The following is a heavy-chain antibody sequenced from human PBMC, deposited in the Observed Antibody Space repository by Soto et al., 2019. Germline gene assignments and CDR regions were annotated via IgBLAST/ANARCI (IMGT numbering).Heavy chain of an antibody. D-gene: IGHD2-2*01. CDR3: ARDPARYCSSTSCYALNWFDP. CDR1: GYTFTSYG. CDR2: ISAYNGNT. V-gene: IGHV1-18*01. Sequence: ASVKVSCKASGYTFTSYGISWVRQAPGQGLEWMGWISAYNGNTNYAQKLQGRVTMTTDTSTSTAYMELRSLRSDDTAVYYCARDPARYCSSTSCYALNWFDPWGQGTLVTVSS. J-gene: IGHJ5*02.